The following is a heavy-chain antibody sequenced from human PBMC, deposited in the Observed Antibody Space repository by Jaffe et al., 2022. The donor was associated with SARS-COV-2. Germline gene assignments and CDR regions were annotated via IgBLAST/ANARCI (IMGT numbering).Heavy chain of an antibody. CDR2: IYYSGST. V-gene: IGHV4-59*01. D-gene: IGHD4-17*01. CDR1: GGSMRTYY. Sequence: QVQLQESGPGLVKPSETLSLTCTVSGGSMRTYYWGWIRQPPGKGLEWIGCIYYSGSTDYNPSLKSRVATSLDMSRNQFSLRLNSVTAADTAVYYCARATWGDYVFDYWGQGTLVTVSS. J-gene: IGHJ4*02. CDR3: ARATWGDYVFDY.